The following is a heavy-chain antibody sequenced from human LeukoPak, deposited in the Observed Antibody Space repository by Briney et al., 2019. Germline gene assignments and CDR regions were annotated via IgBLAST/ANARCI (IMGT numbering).Heavy chain of an antibody. D-gene: IGHD4-11*01. CDR2: ISSSGSTI. V-gene: IGHV3-48*03. CDR1: GFTFSSYE. Sequence: GGSLRLSCAASGFTFSSYEMNWVRQAPGKGLEWVSYISSSGSTIYYADSVKGRFTISRDNAKNSLYLQMNSLRAEDTAVYYCASGGATPVTYYYYYYGMGVWGQGTTVTVSS. CDR3: ASGGATPVTYYYYYYGMGV. J-gene: IGHJ6*02.